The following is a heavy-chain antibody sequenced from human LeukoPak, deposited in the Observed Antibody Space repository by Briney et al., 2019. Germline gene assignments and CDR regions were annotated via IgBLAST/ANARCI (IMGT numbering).Heavy chain of an antibody. D-gene: IGHD3-10*01. J-gene: IGHJ4*02. Sequence: GGSLRLSCATSGFTFTTYEMNWVRQAPGKGLEWVSYITSSGDIKTYADPVKGRFTMSRDDAKNSVYLQMNSLRPEDTAVYYYARDIYGDEDFDYWGQGTLVSVSS. CDR3: ARDIYGDEDFDY. CDR1: GFTFTTYE. CDR2: ITSSGDIK. V-gene: IGHV3-48*03.